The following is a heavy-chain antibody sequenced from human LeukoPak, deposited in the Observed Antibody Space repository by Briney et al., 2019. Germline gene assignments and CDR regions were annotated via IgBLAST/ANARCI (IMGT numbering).Heavy chain of an antibody. V-gene: IGHV1-69*04. CDR1: GYTLTSYD. Sequence: GASVKVSCKASGYTLTSYDINWVRPATGQGLEWMGRIIPILGIANYAQKFQGRVTITADKSTSTAYMELSSLRSEDTAVYYCASAPHRAPTGDYYYGMDVWGQGTTVTVSS. D-gene: IGHD3-10*01. J-gene: IGHJ6*02. CDR2: IIPILGIA. CDR3: ASAPHRAPTGDYYYGMDV.